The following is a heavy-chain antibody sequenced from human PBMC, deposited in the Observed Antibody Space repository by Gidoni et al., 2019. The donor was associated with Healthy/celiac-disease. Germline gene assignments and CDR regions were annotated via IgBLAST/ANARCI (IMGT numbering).Heavy chain of an antibody. V-gene: IGHV3-33*01. Sequence: QVQLVESRGGVVQPRSSLILSCAASGFTCSSYGMHWVRQAPGKGLEWVAVIWYDGSNKYYADAVKGRFTISRDNSKNTLYLQMNSLRAEDTAVYYCARGSRFPDYWGQGTLVTVSS. J-gene: IGHJ4*02. CDR1: GFTCSSYG. CDR3: ARGSRFPDY. CDR2: IWYDGSNK. D-gene: IGHD3-10*01.